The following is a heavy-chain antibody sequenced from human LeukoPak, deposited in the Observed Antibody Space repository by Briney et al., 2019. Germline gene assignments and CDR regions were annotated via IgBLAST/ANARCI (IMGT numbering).Heavy chain of an antibody. V-gene: IGHV3-48*04. CDR2: IISSSSTI. D-gene: IGHD6-13*01. CDR1: GVTFSSYS. CDR3: ARVPSIAAAFDY. J-gene: IGHJ4*02. Sequence: GGSLRLSCAASGVTFSSYSMNWVRQAPGKGLEWVSYIISSSSTIYYADSVKGRFTISRDNAKNSLYLQMNSLRAEDTAVYYCARVPSIAAAFDYWGQGTLVTVSS.